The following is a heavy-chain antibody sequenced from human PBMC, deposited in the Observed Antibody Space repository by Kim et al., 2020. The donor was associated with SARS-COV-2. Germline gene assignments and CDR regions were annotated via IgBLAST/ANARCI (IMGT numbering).Heavy chain of an antibody. CDR2: ISYDGSNK. D-gene: IGHD3-3*01. V-gene: IGHV3-30*03. CDR1: GFTFSSYG. Sequence: GGSLRLSCAASGFTFSSYGMHWVRQAPGKGLEWVAVISYDGSNKYYADSVKGRFTISRDNSKNTLYLQMNSLRAEDTAVYYCARSRLTYYDFWSGLIYWGQGTLVTVSS. CDR3: ARSRLTYYDFWSGLIY. J-gene: IGHJ4*02.